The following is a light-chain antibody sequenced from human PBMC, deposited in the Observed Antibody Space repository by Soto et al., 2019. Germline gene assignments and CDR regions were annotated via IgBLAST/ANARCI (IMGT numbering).Light chain of an antibody. CDR2: DAS. V-gene: IGKV3-11*01. CDR1: QSVRSS. J-gene: IGKJ1*01. CDR3: HQRSSWPWT. Sequence: EILLTQSPATLSLSPGERATLSCRASQSVRSSLAWYQQKPGQAPRLLIYDASTRATGIPGRFSGSGSGTDFTLTISTLEPEDFAVYYCHQRSSWPWTFGQGAKVEIK.